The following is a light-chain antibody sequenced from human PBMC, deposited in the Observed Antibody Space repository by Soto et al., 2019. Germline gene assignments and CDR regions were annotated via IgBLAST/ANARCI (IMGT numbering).Light chain of an antibody. J-gene: IGKJ4*01. V-gene: IGKV1-39*01. CDR1: QSVSRF. CDR3: QQTYNTVT. Sequence: DIQMTQSPSSLSASVGDRVTITCRASQSVSRFLNGYQQKPGKAPKLLIYGASGLQTGVPSRFSGGGSGTEFTLTISSLQPEDFATYYCQQTYNTVTFGGGTRVRIK. CDR2: GAS.